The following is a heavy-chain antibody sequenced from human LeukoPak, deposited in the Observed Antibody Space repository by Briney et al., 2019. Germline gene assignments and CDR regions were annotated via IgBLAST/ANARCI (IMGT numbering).Heavy chain of an antibody. CDR2: FYYSGNT. V-gene: IGHV4-39*07. Sequence: SETLSLTCTVSGGSISSSDCYWGWIRQPPGKGLEWIGSFYYSGNTFYNPSLKSRVTISLDTSKNQFSLNLRSVTAADTAVYYCARRSGGTSRADYWGQGTLVTVSS. J-gene: IGHJ4*02. D-gene: IGHD2-15*01. CDR3: ARRSGGTSRADY. CDR1: GGSISSSDCY.